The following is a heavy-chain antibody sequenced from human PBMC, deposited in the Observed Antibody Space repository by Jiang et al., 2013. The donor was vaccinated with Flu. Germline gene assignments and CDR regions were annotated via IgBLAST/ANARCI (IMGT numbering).Heavy chain of an antibody. V-gene: IGHV5-51*01. CDR3: ARHYKSRRYYGSGSYYNEVDI. CDR2: IYPGDSDT. Sequence: SLKISCKGSGYSFTSYWIGWVRQMPGKGLEWMGIIYPGDSDTRYSPSFQGQVTISADKSISTAYLQWSSLKASDTAMYYCARHYKSRRYYGSGSYYNEVDIWGQGTMVTVSS. J-gene: IGHJ3*02. D-gene: IGHD3-10*01. CDR1: GYSFTSYW.